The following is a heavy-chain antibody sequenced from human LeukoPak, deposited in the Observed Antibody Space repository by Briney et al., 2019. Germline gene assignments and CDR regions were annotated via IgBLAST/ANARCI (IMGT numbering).Heavy chain of an antibody. CDR3: ARGEDYYDSSGQVDY. Sequence: GGSLRLSCAASGFTFSDYYMSWIRQAPGKGLEWVSYISSSGSTIYYADSVKGRFTISRDNAKNSLYLQMNSLGAEDTAAYYCARGEDYYDSSGQVDYWGQGTLVTVSS. CDR2: ISSSGSTI. J-gene: IGHJ4*02. CDR1: GFTFSDYY. V-gene: IGHV3-11*01. D-gene: IGHD3-22*01.